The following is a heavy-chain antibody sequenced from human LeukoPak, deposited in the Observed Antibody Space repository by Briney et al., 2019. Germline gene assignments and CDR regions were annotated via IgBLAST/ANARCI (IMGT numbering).Heavy chain of an antibody. CDR1: GFTFNNFA. D-gene: IGHD3-16*02. J-gene: IGHJ4*02. CDR2: ISGGSENT. V-gene: IGHV3-23*01. CDR3: TSGYDYVWGSYRSLDY. Sequence: GGPLRLSCAASGFTFNNFAMSWVRQAPGKGLDWVSSISGGSENTYYADSVKGRFTISRDNSKNTLYLQMNSLKTEDTAVYYCTSGYDYVWGSYRSLDYWGQGTLVTVSS.